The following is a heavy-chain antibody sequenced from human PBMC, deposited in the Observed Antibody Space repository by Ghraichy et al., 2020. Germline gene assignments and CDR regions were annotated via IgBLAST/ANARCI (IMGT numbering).Heavy chain of an antibody. CDR3: ARGSKVVRFYYYVGMDV. V-gene: IGHV3-48*02. J-gene: IGHJ6*02. Sequence: SVKGRFTISRDNAQNSLYLQMNSLRDEDTAEYYCARGSKVVRFYYYVGMDVWGQGTTVTVAS. D-gene: IGHD4-23*01.